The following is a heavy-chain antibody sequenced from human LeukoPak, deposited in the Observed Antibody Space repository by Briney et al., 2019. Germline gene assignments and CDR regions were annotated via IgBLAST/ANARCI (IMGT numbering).Heavy chain of an antibody. V-gene: IGHV3-21*01. CDR3: AKHESGSHYYDSSGPFQH. J-gene: IGHJ1*01. CDR2: ISSSSYI. D-gene: IGHD3-22*01. CDR1: GFTLSSYS. Sequence: PGGSLRLSCAASGFTLSSYSMNWVRQAPGKGLEWVSSISSSSYIYYADSVKGRFAISRDNAKNSLYLQMNSLRAEDTAVYYCAKHESGSHYYDSSGPFQHWGQGTLVTVSS.